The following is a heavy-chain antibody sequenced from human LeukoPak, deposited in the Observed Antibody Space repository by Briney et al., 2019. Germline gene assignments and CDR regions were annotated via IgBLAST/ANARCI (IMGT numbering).Heavy chain of an antibody. CDR2: IYSGGST. CDR3: ARDKIRGVIDY. J-gene: IGHJ4*02. Sequence: PGGSLRLSCAASGFTVSSNYMSWVRQAPGKGLEWVSVIYSGGSTYYADSVKGRFTISRDNSKNTLYLQMNSLRAEDTAVYYCARDKIRGVIDYWGQGTLVTVSS. CDR1: GFTVSSNY. V-gene: IGHV3-66*01. D-gene: IGHD3-10*01.